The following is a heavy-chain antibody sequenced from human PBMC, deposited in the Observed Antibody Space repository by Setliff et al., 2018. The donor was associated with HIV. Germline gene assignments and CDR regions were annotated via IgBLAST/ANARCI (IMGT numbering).Heavy chain of an antibody. J-gene: IGHJ4*02. Sequence: ASVKVSCKASGYIFTGYGINWIRQAPGQGLEWMGWTYLGATNYAQRFRDRFTVTTDTSTSTAYMELRGLSPDDTALYFCATGGGQSFDYWGQGTLVTVSS. CDR3: ATGGGQSFDY. D-gene: IGHD1-26*01. CDR2: TYLGAT. V-gene: IGHV1-18*01. CDR1: GYIFTGYG.